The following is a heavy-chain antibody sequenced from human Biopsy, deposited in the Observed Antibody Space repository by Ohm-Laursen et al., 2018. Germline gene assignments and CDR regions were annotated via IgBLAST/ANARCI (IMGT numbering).Heavy chain of an antibody. D-gene: IGHD5-18*01. V-gene: IGHV3-30*18. J-gene: IGHJ6*02. CDR2: IFYDGSNT. Sequence: SLRLSCTASGFTFNNYGMQWVRQATGKGLGWVAFIFYDGSNTYYADSVKGRFTISRDNSRDTLYLQMSSLRAEDTAVYYCAKDRYNYAPIGGFSMDVWGQGTTVTVSS. CDR3: AKDRYNYAPIGGFSMDV. CDR1: GFTFNNYG.